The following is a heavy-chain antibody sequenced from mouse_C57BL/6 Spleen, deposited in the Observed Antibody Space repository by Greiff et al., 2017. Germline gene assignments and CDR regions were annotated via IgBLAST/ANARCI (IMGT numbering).Heavy chain of an antibody. CDR2: IYPGSGNT. D-gene: IGHD1-1*01. V-gene: IGHV1-76*01. Sequence: VKLMESGAELVRPGASVKLSCKASGYTFTDYYINWVKQRPGQGLEWIARIYPGSGNTYYNEKFKGKATLTAEKSSSTAYMQLSSLTSEDSAVYFCAREDITTVVEPSYWYFDVWGTGTTVTVSS. CDR1: GYTFTDYY. J-gene: IGHJ1*03. CDR3: AREDITTVVEPSYWYFDV.